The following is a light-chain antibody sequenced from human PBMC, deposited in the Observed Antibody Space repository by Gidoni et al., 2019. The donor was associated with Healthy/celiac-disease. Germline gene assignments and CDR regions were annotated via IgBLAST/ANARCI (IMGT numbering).Light chain of an antibody. Sequence: DIQMTQSPSSLSASVGDRVTITCRASQGIRYDLGWYQQTPGKAPKRLFYAASSLQSGVPSRFSGSGSGTEFTLTISSLQPEDFATYYCLQHNSYPWTFGQGTKVEIK. CDR2: AAS. CDR3: LQHNSYPWT. J-gene: IGKJ1*01. CDR1: QGIRYD. V-gene: IGKV1-17*01.